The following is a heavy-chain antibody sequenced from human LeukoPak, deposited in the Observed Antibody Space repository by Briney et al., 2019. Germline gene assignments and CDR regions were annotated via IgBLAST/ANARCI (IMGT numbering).Heavy chain of an antibody. J-gene: IGHJ5*02. CDR1: GYSINSGYY. CDR2: IYHSGST. V-gene: IGHV4-38-2*02. Sequence: SETLSLTCTVSGYSINSGYYWGWIRQPPGKGLEWIGSIYHSGSTYYNPSLKSRVTISVDTSKNQFSLKLSSVTAADTAVYYCARSTGHAAGFDPWGQGTLVTVSS. CDR3: ARSTGHAAGFDP. D-gene: IGHD4-17*01.